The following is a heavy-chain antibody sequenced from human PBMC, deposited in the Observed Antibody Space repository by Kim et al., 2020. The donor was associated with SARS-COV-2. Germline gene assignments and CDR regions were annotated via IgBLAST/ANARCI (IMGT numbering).Heavy chain of an antibody. D-gene: IGHD1-1*01. Sequence: ASVKVSCKVSGYTLTELSMHWVRQAPGKGLEWMGGFDPEDGETIYAQKFQGRVTMTADTSTDTAYMELSSLRSEDTAVYYCATVGSTMRFDPWGQGTLVT. CDR3: ATVGSTMRFDP. J-gene: IGHJ5*02. CDR2: FDPEDGET. CDR1: GYTLTELS. V-gene: IGHV1-24*01.